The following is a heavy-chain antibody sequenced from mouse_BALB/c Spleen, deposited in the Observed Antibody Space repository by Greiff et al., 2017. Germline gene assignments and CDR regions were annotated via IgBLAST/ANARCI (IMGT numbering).Heavy chain of an antibody. V-gene: IGHV5-4*02. J-gene: IGHJ4*01. Sequence: EVMLVESGGGLVKPGGSLKLSCAASGFTFSDYYMYWVRQTPEKRLEWVATISDGGSYTYYPDSVKGRFTISRDNAKNNLYLQMSSLKSEDTAMYYCAVGGYYAMDYWGQGTSVTVSS. CDR2: ISDGGSYT. D-gene: IGHD3-3*01. CDR1: GFTFSDYY. CDR3: AVGGYYAMDY.